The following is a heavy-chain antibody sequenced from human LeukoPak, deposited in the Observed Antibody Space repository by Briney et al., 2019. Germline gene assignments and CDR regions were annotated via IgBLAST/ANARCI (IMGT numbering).Heavy chain of an antibody. CDR1: GFTFSSYG. Sequence: GGSLRLSCAASGFTFSSYGMHWVRQAPGKGLEWVSGIRNSDGMTYYADSVRGRFTISTDNSKNTLYLQMNSLRAEDTALYYCAKGLERESRLDSWGQGTLVTVSS. CDR2: IRNSDGMT. J-gene: IGHJ4*02. CDR3: AKGLERESRLDS. V-gene: IGHV3-23*01. D-gene: IGHD1-1*01.